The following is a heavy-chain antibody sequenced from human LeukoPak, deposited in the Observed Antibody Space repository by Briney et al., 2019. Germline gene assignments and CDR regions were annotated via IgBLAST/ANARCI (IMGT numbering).Heavy chain of an antibody. D-gene: IGHD3-10*01. Sequence: ASVKVSFKASGYTFTSYVINWVRQATGQGLEWMGWMNPNSGNTGYAQKFQGRVTMTRNTSISTAYMELSSLRSEDTAVYYCARGSYYYGSGSSSPSFDPWGQGTLVTVSS. CDR2: MNPNSGNT. V-gene: IGHV1-8*01. CDR1: GYTFTSYV. J-gene: IGHJ5*02. CDR3: ARGSYYYGSGSSSPSFDP.